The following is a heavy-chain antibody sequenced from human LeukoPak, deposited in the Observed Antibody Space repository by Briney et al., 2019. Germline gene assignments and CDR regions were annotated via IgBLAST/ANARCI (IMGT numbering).Heavy chain of an antibody. D-gene: IGHD3-10*01. CDR3: ARGVAYYYGSGRPDY. V-gene: IGHV4-31*03. Sequence: SQTLSLTCTVSGGSISSGGHYWSWIRQHPGKGLEWIGYIYYSGSTYYNPSLKSRVTISVDTSKNQFSLKLSSVTAADTAVYYCARGVAYYYGSGRPDYWGQGTLVTVSS. CDR1: GGSISSGGHY. J-gene: IGHJ4*02. CDR2: IYYSGST.